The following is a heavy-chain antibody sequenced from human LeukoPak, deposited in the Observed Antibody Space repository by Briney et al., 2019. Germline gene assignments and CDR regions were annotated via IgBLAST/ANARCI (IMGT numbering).Heavy chain of an antibody. D-gene: IGHD3-10*01. CDR1: GYSFTTYW. Sequence: GESLKISCEGSGYSFTTYWIAWVRQMPGKGLEWMGIIFPGDSDTRYSPSFQGLVTISADKSINTAYLQWSSLKASDTAMYYCARDTYGSGSYTFDIWGQGTMVTVSS. CDR2: IFPGDSDT. CDR3: ARDTYGSGSYTFDI. J-gene: IGHJ3*02. V-gene: IGHV5-51*01.